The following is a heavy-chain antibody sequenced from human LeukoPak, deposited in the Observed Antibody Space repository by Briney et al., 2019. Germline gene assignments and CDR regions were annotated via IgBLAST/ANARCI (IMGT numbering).Heavy chain of an antibody. J-gene: IGHJ4*02. CDR1: GFTFSNAW. Sequence: PGGSLRLSCAASGFTFSNAWMSWVRQAPGKGLEWVGRIKSKTDGETTDYAAPVKGRFTISRDDSKNTLYLQMNSLKTEDTAVYYCTTIYGDYGDYWGQGTLVTVSS. CDR3: TTIYGDYGDY. CDR2: IKSKTDGETT. D-gene: IGHD4-17*01. V-gene: IGHV3-15*01.